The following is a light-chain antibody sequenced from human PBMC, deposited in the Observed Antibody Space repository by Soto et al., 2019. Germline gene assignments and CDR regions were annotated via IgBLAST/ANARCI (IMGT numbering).Light chain of an antibody. Sequence: QSVLTQPPSAAGSLGPSGTLSCTGTSSYIGGDDYVFWYQQHPGKAPKLMIFEVTKRPSGVPDRFSGSKSGNTASLTVSVLQAEYEADYYCISYAGSNNLVVVGGGTKLTVL. CDR2: EVT. V-gene: IGLV2-8*01. CDR3: ISYAGSNNLVV. CDR1: SSYIGGDDY. J-gene: IGLJ2*01.